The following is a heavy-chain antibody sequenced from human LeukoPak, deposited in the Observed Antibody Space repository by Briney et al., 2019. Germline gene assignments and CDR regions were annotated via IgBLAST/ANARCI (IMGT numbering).Heavy chain of an antibody. CDR2: ISYDGSNK. CDR1: GFTFSSYA. J-gene: IGHJ4*02. Sequence: PGGSLRLSCAASGFTFSSYAMHWVRQAPGKGLEWAAVISYDGSNKYYADSVKGRFTISRDNSKNTLYLQMNSLRAEDTAVYYCARDKVTRAIFDYWGQGTLVTVSS. V-gene: IGHV3-30-3*01. D-gene: IGHD4-23*01. CDR3: ARDKVTRAIFDY.